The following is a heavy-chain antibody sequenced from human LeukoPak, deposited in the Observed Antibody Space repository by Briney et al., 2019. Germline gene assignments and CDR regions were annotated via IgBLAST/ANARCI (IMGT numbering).Heavy chain of an antibody. CDR1: GFTFSSYE. J-gene: IGHJ4*02. D-gene: IGHD1-26*01. CDR3: TRDEVGGSTEFDY. Sequence: GGSLRLSCAASGFTFSSYEMNWVRQAPGKGLEWVSYISSSGSTIYYADSVKGRFTISRDNAKNSLYLQMNSLRAEDTAVYYCTRDEVGGSTEFDYWGQGTLVTVSS. CDR2: ISSSGSTI. V-gene: IGHV3-48*03.